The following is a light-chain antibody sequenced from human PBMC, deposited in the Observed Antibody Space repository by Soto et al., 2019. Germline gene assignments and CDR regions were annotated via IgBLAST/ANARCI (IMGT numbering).Light chain of an antibody. J-gene: IGKJ1*01. CDR2: DAS. Sequence: MTQSPATLSVSPGERVTLSCRASQSISSWLAWYQQKPGKAPKLLIYDASSLESGVPSRFSGSGSGTEFTLTISSLQPDDFATYYCQQYNSYPWTFGQGTKVDIK. CDR3: QQYNSYPWT. V-gene: IGKV1-5*01. CDR1: QSISSW.